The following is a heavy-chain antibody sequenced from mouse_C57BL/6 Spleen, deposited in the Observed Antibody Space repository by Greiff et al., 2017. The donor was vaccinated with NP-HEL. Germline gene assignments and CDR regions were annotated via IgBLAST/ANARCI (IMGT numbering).Heavy chain of an antibody. D-gene: IGHD4-1*01. CDR1: GYTFTDYY. CDR3: AVNWGGGFAY. V-gene: IGHV1-26*01. J-gene: IGHJ3*01. CDR2: INPNNGGT. Sequence: EVQLQQSGPELVKPGASVKISCKASGYTFTDYYMNWVKQSHGKSLEWIGDINPNNGGTSYNQKFKGKATLTVDKSSSTAYMELRSLTSEDSAVYYCAVNWGGGFAYWGQGTLVTVSA.